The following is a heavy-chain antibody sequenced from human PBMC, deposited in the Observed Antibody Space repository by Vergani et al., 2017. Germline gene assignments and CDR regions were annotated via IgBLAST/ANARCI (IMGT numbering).Heavy chain of an antibody. CDR3: ARDFGSYGLDY. Sequence: QVQLQESGPGLVKPSQTLSLTCIVSGGSISPYYWSWIRQPPGKGLEWIGYIYYSGSTYYNPSLKSRVTISVDTSKNQFSLKLSSVTAADTAVYYCARDFGSYGLDYWGQGTLVTVSS. V-gene: IGHV4-30-4*08. D-gene: IGHD2-15*01. CDR1: GGSISPYY. J-gene: IGHJ4*02. CDR2: IYYSGST.